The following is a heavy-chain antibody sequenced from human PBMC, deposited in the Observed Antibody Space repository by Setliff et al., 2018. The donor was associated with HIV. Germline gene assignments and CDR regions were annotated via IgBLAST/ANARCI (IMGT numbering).Heavy chain of an antibody. V-gene: IGHV3-23*01. CDR2: LRGSGGST. CDR3: AKDRYYDSSGSPFDY. D-gene: IGHD3-22*01. Sequence: GESLKISCIASGFSFNNYYMTWVRQAPGKGLEWVSSLRGSGGSTYYADSVKGRFTISRDNSKNTLYLRMNSLRAEDTAVYYCAKDRYYDSSGSPFDYWGQGTLVTVSS. J-gene: IGHJ4*02. CDR1: GFSFNNYY.